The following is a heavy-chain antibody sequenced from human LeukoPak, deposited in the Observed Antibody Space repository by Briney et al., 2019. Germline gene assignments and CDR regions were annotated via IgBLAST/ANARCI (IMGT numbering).Heavy chain of an antibody. CDR3: AKDFSRIVVVVAATYFDY. V-gene: IGHV3-30*02. J-gene: IGHJ4*02. CDR1: GFTFSSYG. CDR2: IRYDGSNK. Sequence: GGSLRLSCAASGFTFSSYGMHWVRQAPGKGLEWVAFIRYDGSNKYYADSVKGRFTISRDNSKNTLYLQMNSLRAEDTAVYYCAKDFSRIVVVVAATYFDYWGQGTLVTVSS. D-gene: IGHD2-15*01.